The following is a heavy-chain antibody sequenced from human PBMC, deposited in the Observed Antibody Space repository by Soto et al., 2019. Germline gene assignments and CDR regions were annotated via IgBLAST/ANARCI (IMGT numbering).Heavy chain of an antibody. D-gene: IGHD4-17*01. CDR2: ITSKANSYAT. J-gene: IGHJ6*02. CDR1: GFTFNGSA. V-gene: IGHV3-73*01. CDR3: TTTTEYGDYDWRMVNRYYYYVMDV. Sequence: GGSLRLSCAASGFTFNGSAMHWVRQASGKGLEWVGRITSKANSYATAYAASVKGRFTISRDDSKNTAYLQMNSLKTEDTAVYCFTTTTEYGDYDWRMVNRYYYYVMDVWAQGITVTVSS.